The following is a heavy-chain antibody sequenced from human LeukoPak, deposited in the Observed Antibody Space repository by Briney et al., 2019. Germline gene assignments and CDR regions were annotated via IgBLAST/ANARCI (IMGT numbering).Heavy chain of an antibody. D-gene: IGHD3-22*01. Sequence: PGGSLRLSCAASGFTFSSYAMHWVRQAPGKGLEYVSAISSNGGSTYYANSVKGRFTISRDNSKNTLYLQMGSLRAEDMAVYYCARWYYYDSSGYFDYWGQGTLVTVSS. CDR3: ARWYYYDSSGYFDY. CDR2: ISSNGGST. V-gene: IGHV3-64*01. J-gene: IGHJ4*02. CDR1: GFTFSSYA.